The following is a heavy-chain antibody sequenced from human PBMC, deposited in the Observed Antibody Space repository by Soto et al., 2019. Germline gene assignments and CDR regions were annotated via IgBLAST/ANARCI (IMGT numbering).Heavy chain of an antibody. Sequence: ASVKVSCKASGYTFTSYDINWVRQATGQGLEWMGWMNPNSGSTGYAQKFQGRVTMTRNTSISTAYMELSSLRSEDTAVYYCARVLCSGGSCYSSAFDIWGQGTMVTVSS. CDR1: GYTFTSYD. J-gene: IGHJ3*02. V-gene: IGHV1-8*01. CDR3: ARVLCSGGSCYSSAFDI. CDR2: MNPNSGST. D-gene: IGHD2-15*01.